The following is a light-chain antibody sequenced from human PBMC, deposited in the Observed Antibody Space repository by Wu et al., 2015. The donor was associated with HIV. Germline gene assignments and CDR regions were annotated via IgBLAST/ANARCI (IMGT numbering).Light chain of an antibody. J-gene: IGKJ4*01. Sequence: EIVLTQSPGTLSLSPGERATLSCRASQSVSSSYLAWYQQKPGQAPRLLIYGASSRATGIPDRFSGSGSGTDFTLTISRLEPEDFAVYYCQQYGSSPRETFGGGTKVEIK. CDR2: GAS. V-gene: IGKV3-20*01. CDR1: QSVSSSY. CDR3: QQYGSSPRET.